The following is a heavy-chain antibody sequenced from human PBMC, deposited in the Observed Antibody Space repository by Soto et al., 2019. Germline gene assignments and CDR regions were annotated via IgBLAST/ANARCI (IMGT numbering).Heavy chain of an antibody. CDR1: GFSFRKYA. V-gene: IGHV3-23*01. D-gene: IGHD3-10*01. CDR3: AKSVVRGLYGMDV. CDR2: IHGGGDST. Sequence: PGGSLRLSCAASGFSFRKYAMSWVRQAPGKGLEWVSAIHGGGDSTYYADSVKGRFTISRDNSKNTLYLQMNSLRAEDTAVYYCAKSVVRGLYGMDVWGQGTTVTVSS. J-gene: IGHJ6*02.